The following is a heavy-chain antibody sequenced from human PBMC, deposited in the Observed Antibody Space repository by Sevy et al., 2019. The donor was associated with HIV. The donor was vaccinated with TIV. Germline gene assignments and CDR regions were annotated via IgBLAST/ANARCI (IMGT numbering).Heavy chain of an antibody. CDR1: GYSISSDYY. CDR2: IYHSGYS. J-gene: IGHJ4*02. V-gene: IGHV4-38-2*01. Sequence: SETLSLTCAVSGYSISSDYYWGWIRQPPGKGLEWIGSIYHSGYSYYNPSLKSRVTISVDTSKNQFSPKLSSVTAADTTVYYCARAIGTQVAGLYYFDYWGQGTLVTVSS. D-gene: IGHD6-19*01. CDR3: ARAIGTQVAGLYYFDY.